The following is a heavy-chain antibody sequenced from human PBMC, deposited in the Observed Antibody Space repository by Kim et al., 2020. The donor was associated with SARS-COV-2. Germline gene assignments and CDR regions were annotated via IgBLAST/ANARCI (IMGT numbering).Heavy chain of an antibody. D-gene: IGHD3-10*01. J-gene: IGHJ4*02. V-gene: IGHV3-23*03. CDR2: INGRGNTT. CDR1: GFTFNNFV. CDR3: AKDAGEGRVYLDD. Sequence: GGSLRLSCAASGFTFNNFVMSWVRQAPGKGLEWVAVINGRGNTTYYADSVQGRFTISRDNSKNTLFLQMDSLSAEDTALYYCAKDAGEGRVYLDDWGQGTLVSVSS.